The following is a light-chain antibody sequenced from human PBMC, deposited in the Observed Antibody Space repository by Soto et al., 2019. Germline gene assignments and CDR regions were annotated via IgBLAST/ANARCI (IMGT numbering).Light chain of an antibody. J-gene: IGKJ5*01. CDR3: QQYSNWPPAIT. V-gene: IGKV3-15*01. Sequence: EIVLTQSPATLSVSPGERATLSCRATETVSTNLAWFQRKAGQPPRLLIYGSSTRATGVPDRFSGSGSGTEFARIISSLQSEDVAVYYCQQYSNWPPAITFGQGTRLEIK. CDR1: ETVSTN. CDR2: GSS.